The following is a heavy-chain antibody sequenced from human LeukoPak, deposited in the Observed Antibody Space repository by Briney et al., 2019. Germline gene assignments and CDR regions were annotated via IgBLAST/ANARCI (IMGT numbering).Heavy chain of an antibody. CDR3: ARSYYYYDSSGYYRHYYYYYGMDV. CDR2: IYYSGST. J-gene: IGHJ6*02. Sequence: PSETLSLTCTVSGGSISSYYWSWIRQPPGKGLEWIGYIYYSGSTNYNPSLKSRVTISVDTSKNQFSLKLSSVTAADTAVYYCARSYYYYDSSGYYRHYYYYYGMDVWGQGTTVTVS. V-gene: IGHV4-59*01. D-gene: IGHD3-22*01. CDR1: GGSISSYY.